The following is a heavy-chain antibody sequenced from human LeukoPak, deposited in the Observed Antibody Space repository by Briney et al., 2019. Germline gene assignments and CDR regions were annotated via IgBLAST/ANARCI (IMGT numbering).Heavy chain of an antibody. CDR1: GYTFTSYD. V-gene: IGHV1-18*01. CDR2: ISAYNGNT. J-gene: IGHJ4*02. D-gene: IGHD7-27*01. Sequence: ASVKVSCKASGYTFTSYDINWVRQATGQGLEWMGWISAYNGNTNYAQKLQGRVTMTTDTSTSTAYMELRSLRSDDTAVYYCATGVGTRATYYFDYWGQGTLVTVSS. CDR3: ATGVGTRATYYFDY.